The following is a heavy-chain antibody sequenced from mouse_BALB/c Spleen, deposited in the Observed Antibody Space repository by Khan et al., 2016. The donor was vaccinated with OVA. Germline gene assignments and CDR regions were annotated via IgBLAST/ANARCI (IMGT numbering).Heavy chain of an antibody. CDR2: ISTYYGDA. J-gene: IGHJ3*01. V-gene: IGHV1S137*01. D-gene: IGHD2-3*01. Sequence: QVQLQQSGAELVRPGVSVKISCKGSGYTFTDFTMHWVKQSHAMSLEWIGVISTYYGDADYNQKFKGKATMTVDKSSNTAYMDLARLTSEDSAIYFGGRGGGGDGVLYWGQGTLVTVSA. CDR1: GYTFTDFT. CDR3: GRGGGGDGVLY.